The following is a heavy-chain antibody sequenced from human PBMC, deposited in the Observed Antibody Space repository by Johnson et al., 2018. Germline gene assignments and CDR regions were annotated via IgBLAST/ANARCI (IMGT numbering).Heavy chain of an antibody. CDR1: GFTFSSYG. CDR3: AKEGLRFLVFGYDMDV. V-gene: IGHV3-30*18. D-gene: IGHD3-3*01. Sequence: QVQLVQSGGGVVQPGRSLRLSCAASGFTFSSYGMHWVRQAPGKGLEWVAVISYDGSNKYYADSVKGRFSISRDNSKNTLYLQMNSLGAEDTAVYYCAKEGLRFLVFGYDMDVWGKGTTVTVSS. J-gene: IGHJ6*03. CDR2: ISYDGSNK.